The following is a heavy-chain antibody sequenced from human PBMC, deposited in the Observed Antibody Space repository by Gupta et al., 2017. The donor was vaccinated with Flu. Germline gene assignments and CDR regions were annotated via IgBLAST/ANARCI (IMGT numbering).Heavy chain of an antibody. V-gene: IGHV4-59*01. CDR3: ARDLRAAPTSNAFDI. Sequence: QVQLQESGPGLVKPSETLSLTCTVSGGSISSYYWSWIRQPPGKGLEWIGYIYYSGSTNYNPSLKSRVTISVDTSKNQFSRKLSSVTAADTAVYYCARDLRAAPTSNAFDIWGQGTMVTVSS. CDR2: IYYSGST. D-gene: IGHD2-2*01. J-gene: IGHJ3*02. CDR1: GGSISSYY.